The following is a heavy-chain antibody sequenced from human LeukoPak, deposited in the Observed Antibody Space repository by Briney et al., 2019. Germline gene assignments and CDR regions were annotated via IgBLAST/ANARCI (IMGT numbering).Heavy chain of an antibody. D-gene: IGHD3-10*01. CDR3: ARTGSSGSFSDY. V-gene: IGHV4-59*01. Sequence: TSETLSLTCAVYGGSFSGYYWSWIRQPPGKGLEWIGFIHYTGGTLYNPSLKSRVTLSVDVSKSQFSLSLTSATTADTAVYYCARTGSSGSFSDYWGQGTLVTVSS. CDR1: GGSFSGYY. CDR2: IHYTGGT. J-gene: IGHJ4*02.